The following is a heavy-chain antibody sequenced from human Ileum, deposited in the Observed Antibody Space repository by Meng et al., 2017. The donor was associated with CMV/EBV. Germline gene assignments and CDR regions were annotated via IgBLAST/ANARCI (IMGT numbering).Heavy chain of an antibody. J-gene: IGHJ4*02. Sequence: EVALVEFGGGLVQAGGSLGLSCAASGFSFSYYWMHWVRQVPGKGLVWVSRISNDGSNTVYADSVKGRFTISRDNAKNTLFLQMNSLRVEDTAVYYCARDMDEDYSGNTLDYWGQGTLVTVSS. CDR2: ISNDGSNT. V-gene: IGHV3-74*01. CDR3: ARDMDEDYSGNTLDY. D-gene: IGHD4-23*01. CDR1: GFSFSYYW.